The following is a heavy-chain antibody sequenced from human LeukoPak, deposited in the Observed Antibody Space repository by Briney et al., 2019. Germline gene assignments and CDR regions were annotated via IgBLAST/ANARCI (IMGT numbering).Heavy chain of an antibody. CDR2: IRQDDSEK. CDR3: ARQYGSGSYCVY. J-gene: IGHJ4*02. D-gene: IGHD3-10*01. CDR1: GFTFSDYW. V-gene: IGHV3-7*01. Sequence: GGSLRLSCSASGFTFSDYWMMWVRQAPGKGLEWVGNIRQDDSEKNYVDSVKGRFTISRDNAKSSLYLQMNSLRAEDTAVYYCARQYGSGSYCVYWGQGTLVTVSS.